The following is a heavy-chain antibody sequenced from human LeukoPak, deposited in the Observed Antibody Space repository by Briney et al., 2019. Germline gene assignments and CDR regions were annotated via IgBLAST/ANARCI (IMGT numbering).Heavy chain of an antibody. V-gene: IGHV4-39*01. CDR1: GGSINRSSSY. CDR2: IYYSGST. J-gene: IGHJ4*02. Sequence: SETLSLNCTVSGGSINRSSSYWGWIRQPPGKGLEWIGSIYYSGSTYYNPSLKSRVTISVDTSKKQVSLKLNSVTAADTAVYYCAETTPFFYDSSGVRGYYFDHWGQGTLVTVSS. D-gene: IGHD3-22*01. CDR3: AETTPFFYDSSGVRGYYFDH.